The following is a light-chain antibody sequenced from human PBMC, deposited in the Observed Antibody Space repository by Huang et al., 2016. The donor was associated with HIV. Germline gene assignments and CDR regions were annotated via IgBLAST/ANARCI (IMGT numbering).Light chain of an antibody. V-gene: IGKV1-NL1*01. J-gene: IGKJ2*01. Sequence: DIQMTQSPSSLSASVGDRVTITCRACQGIRNSLAWYQQKPGKAPTLRRSAASRLESGVPSRFGGSGAGTEYTLTVNSLQPEDFATYHCQQYYITPYAFGQGTKLEIK. CDR3: QQYYITPYA. CDR2: AAS. CDR1: QGIRNS.